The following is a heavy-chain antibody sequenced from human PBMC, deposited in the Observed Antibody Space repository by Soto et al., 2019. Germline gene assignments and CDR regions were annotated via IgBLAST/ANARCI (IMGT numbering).Heavy chain of an antibody. CDR3: ARWSYLDY. Sequence: PGGSLRLSCAASGFSFGSYALSWVRQAPGKGLEWVSTISGSDCKTFYADSVKGRFSISRDTSQNTLYLQMNSLRADDTAIYYCARWSYLDYWGQGTRVTVSS. CDR1: GFSFGSYA. D-gene: IGHD3-3*01. V-gene: IGHV3-23*01. J-gene: IGHJ4*02. CDR2: ISGSDCKT.